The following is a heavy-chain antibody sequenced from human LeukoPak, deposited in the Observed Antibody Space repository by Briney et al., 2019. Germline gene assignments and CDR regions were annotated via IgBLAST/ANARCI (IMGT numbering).Heavy chain of an antibody. CDR1: GFTISSYS. CDR3: ARVNDILTGYPVDYFDY. D-gene: IGHD3-9*01. V-gene: IGHV3-21*01. J-gene: IGHJ4*02. Sequence: GGSLRLSCAASGFTISSYSMNWVSQALGKGLEWVSSISSSSSYIYYADSVKGRFTISRDNAKNSLYLQMNSLRAEDTAVYYCARVNDILTGYPVDYFDYWGQGTLVTVSS. CDR2: ISSSSSYI.